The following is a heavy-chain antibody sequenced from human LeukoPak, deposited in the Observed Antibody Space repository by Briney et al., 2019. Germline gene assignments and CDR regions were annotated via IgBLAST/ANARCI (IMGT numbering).Heavy chain of an antibody. D-gene: IGHD2-21*02. CDR2: ISGSGGST. V-gene: IGHV3-23*01. CDR1: GFTFTSYA. J-gene: IGHJ4*02. Sequence: GGSLRLSCAASGFTFTSYAMSWVRQAPEKGLGWVSAISGSGGSTYYADSVKGRFTISRDNSKNTLYLQMNSLRAEDTAVYYCAKDMRYCGGDCYPYYFDYWGQGTLVTVSS. CDR3: AKDMRYCGGDCYPYYFDY.